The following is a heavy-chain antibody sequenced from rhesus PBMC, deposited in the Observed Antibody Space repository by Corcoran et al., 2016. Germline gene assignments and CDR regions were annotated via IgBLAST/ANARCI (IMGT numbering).Heavy chain of an antibody. J-gene: IGHJ4*01. V-gene: IGHV4S10*01. CDR1: GGSISDMYR. D-gene: IGHD5-24*01. Sequence: QVQLQESGPGVVKPSETLSRTCAVSGGSISDMYRWSWIRQPPGKGLGWIGYLYGSRTSSNYTPSLKGRVTISKDTSENQFSLRLSSVTDADTAVYYCARESSGYSLYYFDYWGQGVLVTVSS. CDR3: ARESSGYSLYYFDY. CDR2: LYGSRTSS.